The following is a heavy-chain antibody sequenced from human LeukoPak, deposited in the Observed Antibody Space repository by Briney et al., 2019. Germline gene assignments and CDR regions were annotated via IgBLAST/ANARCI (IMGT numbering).Heavy chain of an antibody. D-gene: IGHD2-15*01. CDR1: GFTLSSYW. Sequence: GGSLRLSCAASGFTLSSYWMSWVRRAPGRGVEGGADISEDGGEKYYVDSVKGGFTISRDSAKNSLYLQLNRLTDEDTPVFYCSSDVAVAATSYFDYWGKGTPVTVSS. CDR2: ISEDGGEK. J-gene: IGHJ4*02. CDR3: SSDVAVAATSYFDY. V-gene: IGHV3-7*01.